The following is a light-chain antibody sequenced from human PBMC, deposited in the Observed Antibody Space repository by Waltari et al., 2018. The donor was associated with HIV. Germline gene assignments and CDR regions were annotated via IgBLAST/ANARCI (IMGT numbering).Light chain of an antibody. CDR3: LQYQSPSKT. J-gene: IGKJ1*01. Sequence: DIQMTQSPSTLSASVADRVTITCRASHTVFTWLAWYQQKPGKVPKLLIYHASTLASGVPSRFSGSGSGTEFTLTISSLQPDDCATYYCLQYQSPSKTFSQGTKVDIK. V-gene: IGKV1-5*03. CDR1: HTVFTW. CDR2: HAS.